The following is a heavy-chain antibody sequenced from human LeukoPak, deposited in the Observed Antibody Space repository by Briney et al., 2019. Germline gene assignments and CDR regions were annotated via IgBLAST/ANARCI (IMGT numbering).Heavy chain of an antibody. CDR1: GFTFSRFW. V-gene: IGHV3-7*04. D-gene: IGHD5-12*01. CDR2: IKQDGSEK. Sequence: PGGTLRLSCAASGFTFSRFWMSWVRQASGKGLEWGANIKQDGSEKYYVESVKGRFTISRDNAKNSLYLQMNSLRAEDTAVFYCARDGTYTDYDPDFDIWGQGTLVTVSS. J-gene: IGHJ4*02. CDR3: ARDGTYTDYDPDFDI.